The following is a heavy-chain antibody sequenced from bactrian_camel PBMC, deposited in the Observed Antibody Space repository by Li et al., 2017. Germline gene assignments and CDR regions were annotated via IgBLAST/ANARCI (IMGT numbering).Heavy chain of an antibody. V-gene: IGHV3S53*01. CDR2: MYSDGTT. Sequence: LVESGGGSVQAGGSLRLSCAASGLKYNCLAWFRQAPGKEREGVAVMYSDGTTGYGDSVKGRFTISKDNGKDTLYLQMNSLTPEDTAMYYCAATLVRGCIATMSDLSVDVGYWGQGTQVTVS. D-gene: IGHD4*01. CDR3: AATLVRGCIATMSDLSVDVGY. J-gene: IGHJ6*01. CDR1: GLKYNC.